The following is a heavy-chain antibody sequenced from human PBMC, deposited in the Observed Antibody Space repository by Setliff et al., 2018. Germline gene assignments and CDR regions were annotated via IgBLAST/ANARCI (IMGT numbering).Heavy chain of an antibody. Sequence: PSETLSLTCIVAGDSISNTGYYWGWIRQPPGKGLEWIGYIYYTGTTNYNPSLKSRVTISVDTSKNQSSLKLSSVTAADTALYYCAKADEGPRRASGSYYPLLRFDPWGQGTLVTSPQ. CDR1: GDSISNTGYY. CDR2: IYYTGTT. V-gene: IGHV4-61*08. D-gene: IGHD3-10*01. J-gene: IGHJ5*02. CDR3: AKADEGPRRASGSYYPLLRFDP.